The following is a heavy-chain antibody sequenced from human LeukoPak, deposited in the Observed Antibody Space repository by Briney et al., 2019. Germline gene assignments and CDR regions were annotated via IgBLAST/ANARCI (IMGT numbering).Heavy chain of an antibody. CDR3: AKGASGTGHFDY. CDR1: GFTFSSDG. D-gene: IGHD3/OR15-3a*01. Sequence: GGSLRLSCAASGFTFSSDGMHWVRQAPGKGLEWVAVISYDGSNKYYADSVKGRFTISRDNSKNTLYLQMNSLRAEDTAVYYCAKGASGTGHFDYWGQGTLVTVSS. V-gene: IGHV3-30*18. CDR2: ISYDGSNK. J-gene: IGHJ4*02.